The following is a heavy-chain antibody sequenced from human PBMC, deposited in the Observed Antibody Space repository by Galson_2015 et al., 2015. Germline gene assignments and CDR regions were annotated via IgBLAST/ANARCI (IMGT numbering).Heavy chain of an antibody. CDR2: IKQDGSEK. CDR1: GFTFSSYW. V-gene: IGHV3-7*05. D-gene: IGHD2-15*01. CDR3: ASLYCSGGSCYSALLSPYFDY. Sequence: SLRLSCAASGFTFSSYWMSWVRQAPGKGLEWVANIKQDGSEKYYVDSVKGRFTISRDNAKNSLYPQMNSLRAEDTAVYYCASLYCSGGSCYSALLSPYFDYWGQGTLVTVSS. J-gene: IGHJ4*02.